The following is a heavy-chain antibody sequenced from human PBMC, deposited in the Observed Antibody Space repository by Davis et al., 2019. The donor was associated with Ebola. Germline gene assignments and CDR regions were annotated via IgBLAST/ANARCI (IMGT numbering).Heavy chain of an antibody. V-gene: IGHV4-31*03. Sequence: PSETLSLTCTVSGGSISSGGYYWSWIRQHPGKGLEWIGYIYYSGSTYYNPSLKSRVTISVDTSKNQFSLKLSSVTAADTAVYYCARLYYDFWSGYYIDYWGQGTLVTVSS. J-gene: IGHJ4*02. D-gene: IGHD3-3*01. CDR3: ARLYYDFWSGYYIDY. CDR2: IYYSGST. CDR1: GGSISSGGYY.